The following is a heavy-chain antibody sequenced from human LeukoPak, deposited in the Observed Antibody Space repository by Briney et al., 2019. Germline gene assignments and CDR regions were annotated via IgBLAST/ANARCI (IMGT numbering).Heavy chain of an antibody. CDR2: IQSDGSSA. V-gene: IGHV3-74*01. CDR3: AKDIGSGWPALDY. Sequence: PGGSLRLSCAASGFSFSRYWMHWVRQAPGKGLVWVSRIQSDGSSAIYADSVKGRFTISRDNSKNTLYLQMNSLRAEDTAVYYCAKDIGSGWPALDYWGQGTLVTVSS. CDR1: GFSFSRYW. D-gene: IGHD6-19*01. J-gene: IGHJ4*02.